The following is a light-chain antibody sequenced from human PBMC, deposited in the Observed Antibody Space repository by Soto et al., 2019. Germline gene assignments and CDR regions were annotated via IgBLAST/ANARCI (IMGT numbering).Light chain of an antibody. J-gene: IGKJ5*01. CDR2: GAS. CDR1: QSVSSH. CDR3: QQYGSSPPVT. V-gene: IGKV3-20*01. Sequence: EIVLTQSPGTLSLSPGERATLSCRASQSVSSHLAWYRQNPGQAPRLLIYGASSRATGIPDRFSGSGSGTDFTLTISRLEPEDVAVYYCQQYGSSPPVTFGQGTRLDIK.